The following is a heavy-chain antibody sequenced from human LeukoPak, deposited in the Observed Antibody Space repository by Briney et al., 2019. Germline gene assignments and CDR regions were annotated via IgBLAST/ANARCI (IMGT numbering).Heavy chain of an antibody. CDR2: IYYGGST. D-gene: IGHD2-21*02. J-gene: IGHJ4*02. CDR1: GGSLVSNTYY. Sequence: PSETLSLTCTVSGGSLVSNTYYWGWIRQPPGKGLQWIGSIYYGGSTNYNPSLKSRVTISVDTSKNQFSLKLNSVTAADTAVYYCARLLGTDDYWGQGTLVTVSS. CDR3: ARLLGTDDY. V-gene: IGHV4-39*01.